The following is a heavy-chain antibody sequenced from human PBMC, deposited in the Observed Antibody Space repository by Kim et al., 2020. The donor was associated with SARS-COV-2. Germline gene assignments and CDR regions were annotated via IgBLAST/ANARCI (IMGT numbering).Heavy chain of an antibody. J-gene: IGHJ4*02. D-gene: IGHD6-13*01. V-gene: IGHV4-39*01. Sequence: TYYNPSRKSRVPLSVETSRNQFSLKLSSVTAADTAVFYCTRHLSGSSWFDYWGQGTLVTVSS. CDR3: TRHLSGSSWFDY. CDR2: T.